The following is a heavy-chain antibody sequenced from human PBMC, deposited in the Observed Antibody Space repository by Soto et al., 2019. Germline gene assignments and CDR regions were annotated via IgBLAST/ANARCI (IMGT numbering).Heavy chain of an antibody. J-gene: IGHJ2*01. Sequence: EVQLVESGGGLVQPGGSLRLSCAASGFTFSSYWMHWVRQAPGKGLVWVSRISSDGTSTNNADSVKGRYTISRDNAKNRRDLQRNSLRAEDRAGDYCARKGYFDLWGRGTLVTVSS. CDR3: ARKGYFDL. CDR1: GFTFSSYW. CDR2: ISSDGTST. V-gene: IGHV3-74*01.